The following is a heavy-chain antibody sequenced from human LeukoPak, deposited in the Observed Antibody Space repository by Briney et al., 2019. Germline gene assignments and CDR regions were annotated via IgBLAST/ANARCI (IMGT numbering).Heavy chain of an antibody. CDR1: GYTFTNYG. CDR3: ASNTGSDSSGYGY. D-gene: IGHD3-22*01. CDR2: ISSYNGDT. Sequence: ASVKVSCKASGYTFTNYGVTWVRQAPRQGLEWMGWISSYNGDTNYAQKLQGRVTMTTDTSTSTAYMELRSLRSDDTAVYYCASNTGSDSSGYGYWGQGTLVTVSS. V-gene: IGHV1-18*01. J-gene: IGHJ4*02.